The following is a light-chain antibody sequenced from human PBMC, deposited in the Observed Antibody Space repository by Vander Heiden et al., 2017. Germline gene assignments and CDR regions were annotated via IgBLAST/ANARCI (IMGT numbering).Light chain of an antibody. CDR2: EAD. CDR1: QIISNNY. J-gene: IGKJ2*01. Sequence: VLTQYPATLSLSPGDRATLSCGASQIISNNYLAWYQQKPGLAPRLLIYEADSRAAGIPDRFSGSGSGTDFTLTINRLEPEDFGIYYCQHYDNSPPYTFGQGTKLEIK. V-gene: IGKV3D-20*01. CDR3: QHYDNSPPYT.